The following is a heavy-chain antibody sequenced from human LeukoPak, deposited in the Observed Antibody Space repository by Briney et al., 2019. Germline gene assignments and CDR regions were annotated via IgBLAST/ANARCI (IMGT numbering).Heavy chain of an antibody. V-gene: IGHV3-33*01. D-gene: IGHD3-22*01. J-gene: IGHJ4*02. CDR2: IWYDGSNK. CDR1: GFTFGDYA. CDR3: AREDSSGSTFDY. Sequence: GGSLRLSCTASGFTFGDYAMSWFRQAPGKGLEWVAVIWYDGSNKYYADSVKGRFTISRDNSKNTLYLQMNSLRAEDTAVYYCAREDSSGSTFDYWGQGTLVTVSS.